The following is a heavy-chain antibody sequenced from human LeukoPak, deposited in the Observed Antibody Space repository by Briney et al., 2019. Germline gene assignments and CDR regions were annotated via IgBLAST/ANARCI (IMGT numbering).Heavy chain of an antibody. CDR2: ISYDGSNK. CDR3: ARGNNPGTYYYYYMDV. V-gene: IGHV3-30-3*01. J-gene: IGHJ6*03. CDR1: GFTFSSYA. D-gene: IGHD1-1*01. Sequence: PGRSLRLSCAASGFTFSSYAMHWVRQAPGKGLEWVAVISYDGSNKYYADSVKGRFTISRDNSKNTLYLQMNSLRAEDTAVYYCARGNNPGTYYYYYMDVWGKGTTVTVSS.